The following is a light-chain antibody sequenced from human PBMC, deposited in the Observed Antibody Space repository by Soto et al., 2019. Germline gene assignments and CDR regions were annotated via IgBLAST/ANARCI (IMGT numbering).Light chain of an antibody. CDR3: QSYDSSKWV. CDR2: EDN. V-gene: IGLV6-57*04. J-gene: IGLJ2*01. CDR1: SGSIASNY. Sequence: NFMLTQPHSVSESARKTVTISCTRSSGSIASNYVQWYQQRPGSAPTTVIYEDNQRPSGVPDRFSGSIDSSSNSASLTISGLKTEDEADYYCQSYDSSKWVFGGGTKLTVL.